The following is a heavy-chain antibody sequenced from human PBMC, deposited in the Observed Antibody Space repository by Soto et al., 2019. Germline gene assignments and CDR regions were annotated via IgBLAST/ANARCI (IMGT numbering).Heavy chain of an antibody. Sequence: QVQLQESGPGLVKPPQTLSLTCSVSGGSSSSGGYYWSWIRQHPGKGLEWIGYISDSGITQYNPARKSRGNSSWDTAKHQFPRNRSAVTAADTAVEYCARDGKVRGVPFGVDVWGQGTTVTVSS. V-gene: IGHV4-31*03. J-gene: IGHJ6*02. CDR1: GGSSSSGGYY. D-gene: IGHD3-10*01. CDR3: ARDGKVRGVPFGVDV. CDR2: ISDSGIT.